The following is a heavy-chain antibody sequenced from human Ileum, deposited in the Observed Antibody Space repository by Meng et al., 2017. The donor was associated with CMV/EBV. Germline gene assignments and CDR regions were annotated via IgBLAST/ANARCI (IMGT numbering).Heavy chain of an antibody. Sequence: GGSLRLSCTASGFTFNIFAMSWVRQAPGKGLEWVSTFSGNGNNTYYADSVKGRFTISRDNSKNTVYLQMSSLRAEDTALYYCVRDRGYNDVDYYGLDVWGQGTTVTVSS. J-gene: IGHJ6*02. CDR2: FSGNGNNT. CDR3: VRDRGYNDVDYYGLDV. V-gene: IGHV3-23*01. CDR1: GFTFNIFA. D-gene: IGHD5-12*01.